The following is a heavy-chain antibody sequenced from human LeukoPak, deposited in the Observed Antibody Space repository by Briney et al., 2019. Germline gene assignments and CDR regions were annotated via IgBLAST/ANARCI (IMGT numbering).Heavy chain of an antibody. J-gene: IGHJ4*02. CDR2: IYTSGST. V-gene: IGHV4-4*07. Sequence: SSETLSLTCTVSGGSISSYYWSWIRQPAGKGLEWIGRIYTSGSTNYNPSLKSRVTMSVDTSKNQFSLKRSSVTAADTAMYYCTRDLDTSGWCNFDYWGQGTLVTVSS. CDR3: TRDLDTSGWCNFDY. CDR1: GGSISSYY. D-gene: IGHD6-19*01.